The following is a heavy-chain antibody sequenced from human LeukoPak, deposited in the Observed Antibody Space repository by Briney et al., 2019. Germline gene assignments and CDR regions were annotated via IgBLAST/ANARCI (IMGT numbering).Heavy chain of an antibody. CDR1: GYTFTGYY. CDR3: ARVPGSDSYYGT. Sequence: ASVKVSCKASGYTFTGYYMHWVRQAPGQGLEWMGWINPNSGGTNYAQKFQGRVTMTRDTSISTAYMELSRLRSDDTAVYYCARVPGSDSYYGTWGQGTLVTVSS. D-gene: IGHD3-22*01. V-gene: IGHV1-2*02. CDR2: INPNSGGT. J-gene: IGHJ5*02.